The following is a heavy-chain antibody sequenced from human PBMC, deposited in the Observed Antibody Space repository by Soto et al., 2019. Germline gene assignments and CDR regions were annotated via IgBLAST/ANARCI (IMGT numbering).Heavy chain of an antibody. J-gene: IGHJ5*02. Sequence: PSETLSLTCAVYGGSFSGYYWSWIRQPPGKGLEWIGEINHSGSTNYNPSLKSRVTISVDTSKNQFSLKLSSVTAADTAVYYCAREDQNWFDPWGQGTMVTV. V-gene: IGHV4-34*01. CDR3: AREDQNWFDP. CDR1: GGSFSGYY. CDR2: INHSGST.